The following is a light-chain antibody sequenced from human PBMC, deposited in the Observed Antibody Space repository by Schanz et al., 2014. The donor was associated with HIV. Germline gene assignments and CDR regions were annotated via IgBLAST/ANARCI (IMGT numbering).Light chain of an antibody. J-gene: IGKJ1*01. CDR2: GAS. Sequence: EIVLTQSPGTLSLSPGGRATLSCGASQRLSSSYLAWYQQKRDQVPRLLIYGASNRATGIPDRFSGSESGTDFTLTISSVEPEDYAMYYCQQYGSPPWTFGQGTKVEVK. CDR3: QQYGSPPWT. CDR1: QRLSSSY. V-gene: IGKV3-20*01.